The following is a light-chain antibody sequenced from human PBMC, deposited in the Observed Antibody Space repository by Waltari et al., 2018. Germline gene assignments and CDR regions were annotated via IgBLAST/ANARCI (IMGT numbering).Light chain of an antibody. CDR3: KGWESRSDHP. Sequence: SYALIQPPSVSVAPGETARLTCGGNNIGRYSLHWYQQKPRHAPVLVLYYSTYRPSASPGRYSGSNSGNTTTVSINGSEAGDEADYYCKGWESRSDHPFGGGTKLTVL. CDR1: NIGRYS. J-gene: IGLJ2*01. V-gene: IGLV3-21*01. CDR2: YST.